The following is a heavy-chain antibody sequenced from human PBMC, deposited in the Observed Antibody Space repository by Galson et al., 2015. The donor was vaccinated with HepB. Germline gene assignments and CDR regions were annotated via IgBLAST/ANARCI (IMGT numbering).Heavy chain of an antibody. J-gene: IGHJ5*02. D-gene: IGHD4-17*01. V-gene: IGHV1-3*01. CDR2: INAGNGNA. CDR3: ARDGGSGDYDPPPFDP. Sequence: SVKVSCKASGYTFTSYAMHWVRQAPGQRLEWMGWINAGNGNAKYSQKFQGRVTITRDTSASTAYMELSSLRSEDTAVYFCARDGGSGDYDPPPFDPWGQGTLVTVSS. CDR1: GYTFTSYA.